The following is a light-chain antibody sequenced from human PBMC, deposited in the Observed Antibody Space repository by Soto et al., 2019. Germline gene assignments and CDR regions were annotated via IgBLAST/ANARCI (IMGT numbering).Light chain of an antibody. Sequence: EIVMTQSPATLSVSPGERVTLSCRASQSVSSYLAWFQQKPGQAPRLLIYDASTRATGIPVRFSGSGSGTEFTLTISSLQSEDFGIYYCQQNKEWPGTFGQGTKVDI. CDR1: QSVSSY. J-gene: IGKJ1*01. CDR2: DAS. CDR3: QQNKEWPGT. V-gene: IGKV3-15*01.